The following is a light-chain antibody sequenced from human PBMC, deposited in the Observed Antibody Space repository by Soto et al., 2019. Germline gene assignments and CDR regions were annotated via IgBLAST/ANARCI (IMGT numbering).Light chain of an antibody. J-gene: IGLJ1*01. CDR2: DVS. CDR3: GSYTTSSNYV. Sequence: QSVLTQAASLSGSPGQSITISCTGTTSDVDAYNYVSWYQQHPGKAPNLMIYDVSNRPSGVSSRFSGSKSGNTASLTISGLQAEDEADYYCGSYTTSSNYVFGTGTKVTVL. V-gene: IGLV2-14*01. CDR1: TSDVDAYNY.